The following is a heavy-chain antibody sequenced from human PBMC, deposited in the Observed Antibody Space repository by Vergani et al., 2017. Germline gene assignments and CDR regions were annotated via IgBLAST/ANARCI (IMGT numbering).Heavy chain of an antibody. V-gene: IGHV1-2*02. CDR3: NVRTRHYYYYYMDV. Sequence: QVQLVQSGAEVKKPGASVKVSCKASGYTFTGYYMHWVRQAPGQGLEWMGWINPNSGGTNYAQKFQGRVTMTRDTSISTAYMELSRLRYDDTAVYDCNVRTRHYYYYYMDVWGKGTTVTVSS. CDR2: INPNSGGT. D-gene: IGHD4-17*01. J-gene: IGHJ6*03. CDR1: GYTFTGYY.